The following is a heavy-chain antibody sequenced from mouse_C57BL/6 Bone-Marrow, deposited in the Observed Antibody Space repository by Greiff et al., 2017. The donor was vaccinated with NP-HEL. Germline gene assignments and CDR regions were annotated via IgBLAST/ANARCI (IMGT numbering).Heavy chain of an antibody. CDR2: IYPGDGDT. CDR3: ARRGAYYSNAWFAY. V-gene: IGHV1-82*01. J-gene: IGHJ3*01. D-gene: IGHD2-5*01. CDR1: GYAFSSSW. Sequence: QVQLQQSGPELVKPGASVKISCKASGYAFSSSWMNWVKQRPGKGLEWIGRIYPGDGDTNYNGKFKGKATLTADKSSSTAYMQLSSLTSEDSAVYFCARRGAYYSNAWFAYWGQGTLVTVSA.